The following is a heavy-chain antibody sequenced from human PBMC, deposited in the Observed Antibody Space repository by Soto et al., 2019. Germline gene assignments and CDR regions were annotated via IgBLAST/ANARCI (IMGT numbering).Heavy chain of an antibody. CDR2: MNPNSGNT. D-gene: IGHD6-19*01. CDR1: GYTFTSYD. J-gene: IGHJ6*02. Sequence: ASVKVSCKASGYTFTSYDINWVRQATGQGLEWMGWMNPNSGNTGYAQKFQGRVTMTRNTSISTAYMELSSLRSEDTAVYYCARKGSIAVAGYYYYGMDVWGQGTTVTVSS. CDR3: ARKGSIAVAGYYYYGMDV. V-gene: IGHV1-8*01.